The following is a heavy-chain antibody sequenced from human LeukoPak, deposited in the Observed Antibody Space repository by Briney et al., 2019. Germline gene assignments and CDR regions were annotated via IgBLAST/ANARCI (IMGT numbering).Heavy chain of an antibody. V-gene: IGHV4-39*07. CDR2: IYYRGST. J-gene: IGHJ4*02. CDR3: ARRIAAAGLFDY. D-gene: IGHD6-13*01. CDR1: GGSISSSSYY. Sequence: SETLSLTCTVSGGSISSSSYYWGWIRQPPGKGLEWIGSIYYRGSTYYNPSLKSRVAISVDTSKNQFSLKLSSVTAADTAVYYCARRIAAAGLFDYWGQGTLVTVSS.